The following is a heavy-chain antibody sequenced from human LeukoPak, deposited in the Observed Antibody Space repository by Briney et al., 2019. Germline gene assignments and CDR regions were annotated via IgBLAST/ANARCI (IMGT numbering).Heavy chain of an antibody. D-gene: IGHD3-16*01. Sequence: GGSLRLSCAASGFRFSSYAMSWVRQAPGRGLEWVSAISGSGGSTYYADSVKCRFTNSRDKSKTTLYLQMNNLRAEDTAVYYCATHASREAPFFDYWGQGTLVTVSS. CDR2: ISGSGGST. CDR1: GFRFSSYA. V-gene: IGHV3-23*01. J-gene: IGHJ4*02. CDR3: ATHASREAPFFDY.